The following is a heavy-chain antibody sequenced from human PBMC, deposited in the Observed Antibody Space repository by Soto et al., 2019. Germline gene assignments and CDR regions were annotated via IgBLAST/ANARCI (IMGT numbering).Heavy chain of an antibody. J-gene: IGHJ4*02. Sequence: ASAKVSCKASGYTFTSYGISWVRQAPGQGLEWMGWISAYNGNTNYAQKLQGRVTMTTDTSTSTAYTELRSLRSDDTAVYYCASGYYGSGSQFYFDYWGQGTLVTVSS. V-gene: IGHV1-18*04. CDR3: ASGYYGSGSQFYFDY. CDR1: GYTFTSYG. CDR2: ISAYNGNT. D-gene: IGHD3-10*01.